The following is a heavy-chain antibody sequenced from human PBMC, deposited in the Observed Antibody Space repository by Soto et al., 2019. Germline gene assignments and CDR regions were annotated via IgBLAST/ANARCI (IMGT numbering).Heavy chain of an antibody. V-gene: IGHV2-5*02. CDR2: IYWDDEK. J-gene: IGHJ4*02. Sequence: QITLRESGPTLVKATQTLTLTCSFSGFSFFTSGVGVGWIRQPPGKALEWLALIYWDDEKRYSPSLKSRVTITKDNSKSQVFLTMTNMYTVDTATYYCAHRGYSYGYWDYWGQGTLVTVSS. CDR3: AHRGYSYGYWDY. D-gene: IGHD5-18*01. CDR1: GFSFFTSGVG.